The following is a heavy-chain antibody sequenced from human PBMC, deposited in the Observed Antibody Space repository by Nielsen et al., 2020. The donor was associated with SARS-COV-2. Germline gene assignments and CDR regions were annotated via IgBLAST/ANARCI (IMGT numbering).Heavy chain of an antibody. V-gene: IGHV4-30-4*01. CDR2: IYYRGST. J-gene: IGHJ6*03. Sequence: RQAPGKGLEWIGYIYYRGSTYYNPSLKSRVTISVDTSKNQFSLKLSSVTAADTAVYYCARDWGCTNGVCYFPMSYYYYYMDVWGKGTTVTVSS. CDR3: ARDWGCTNGVCYFPMSYYYYYMDV. D-gene: IGHD2-8*01.